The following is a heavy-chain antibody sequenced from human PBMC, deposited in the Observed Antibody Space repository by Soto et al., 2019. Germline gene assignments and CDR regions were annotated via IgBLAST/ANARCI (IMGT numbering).Heavy chain of an antibody. J-gene: IGHJ3*02. CDR2: ISSSGSTI. CDR1: GFTFSDYY. D-gene: IGHD3-22*01. CDR3: ARGYHYYDSSGYDKWDAFDI. V-gene: IGHV3-11*04. Sequence: GGSLRLSCAASGFTFSDYYMSWIRQAPGKGLEWVSYISSSGSTIYYADSVKGRFTISRDNAKNSLYLQMNSLRAEDTAVYYCARGYHYYDSSGYDKWDAFDIWGQGTMVTVSS.